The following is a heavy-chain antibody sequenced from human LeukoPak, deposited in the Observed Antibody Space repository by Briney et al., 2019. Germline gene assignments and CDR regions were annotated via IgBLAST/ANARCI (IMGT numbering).Heavy chain of an antibody. D-gene: IGHD6-13*01. Sequence: GASVKASCKASGYTFTSYDINWVRQATGQGLEWMGWMNPNSGNTGYAQKFQGRVTMTRNTSISTAYMELSSLRSEDTAVYYCARGTSSSPHYYYGMDVWGQGTTVTVSS. CDR3: ARGTSSSPHYYYGMDV. CDR1: GYTFTSYD. V-gene: IGHV1-8*01. J-gene: IGHJ6*02. CDR2: MNPNSGNT.